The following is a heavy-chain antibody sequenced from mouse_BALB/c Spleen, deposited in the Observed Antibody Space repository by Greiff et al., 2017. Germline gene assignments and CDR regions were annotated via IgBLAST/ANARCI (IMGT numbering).Heavy chain of an antibody. D-gene: IGHD3-3*01. V-gene: IGHV1-69*02. CDR1: GYTFTSYW. Sequence: VQLQQPGAELVRPGASVKLSCKASGYTFTSYWINWVKQRPGQGLEWIGNIYPSDSYTNYNQKFKDKATLTVDKSSSTAYMQLSSPTSEDSAVYYCTREGPTEAWFAYWGQGTLVTVSA. CDR2: IYPSDSYT. J-gene: IGHJ3*01. CDR3: TREGPTEAWFAY.